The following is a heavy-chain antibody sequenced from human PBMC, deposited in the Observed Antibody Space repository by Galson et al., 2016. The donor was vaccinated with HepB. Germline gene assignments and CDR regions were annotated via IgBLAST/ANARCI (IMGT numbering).Heavy chain of an antibody. V-gene: IGHV1-69*13. CDR1: GGTFSSYA. D-gene: IGHD6-19*01. CDR2: IIPLFGTP. J-gene: IGHJ5*01. Sequence: SVKVSCKASGGTFSSYAMSWVRQAPGQGLEWMGGIIPLFGTPNYSQTFQGRVALTADESTSTAYVEASSLRSEDTSIYYCTGGPPPYLGSCWFHSCGQGTLITVTS. CDR3: TGGPPPYLGSCWFHS.